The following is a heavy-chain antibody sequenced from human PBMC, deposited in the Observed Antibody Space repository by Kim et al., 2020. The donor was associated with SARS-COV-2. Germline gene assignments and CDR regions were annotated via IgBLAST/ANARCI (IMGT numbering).Heavy chain of an antibody. J-gene: IGHJ5*02. D-gene: IGHD1-26*01. CDR3: ARVQEPGSYDH. CDR1: GGTFSSYA. Sequence: SVKVSCKASGGTFSSYAISWVRQAPGQGLEWMGRIIPILGIANYAQKFQGRVTITADKSTSTAYMELSSLRSEDTAVYYCARVQEPGSYDHWGQGTLVTVSS. V-gene: IGHV1-69*04. CDR2: IIPILGIA.